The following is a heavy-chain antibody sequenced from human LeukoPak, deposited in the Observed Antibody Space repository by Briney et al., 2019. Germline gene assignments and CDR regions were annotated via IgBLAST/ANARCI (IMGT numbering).Heavy chain of an antibody. D-gene: IGHD1-26*01. Sequence: ASVKVSCKASGGTFSSYAISWVRQAPGQGLEWMGGIIPIFGTAIYAQKFQGRVTITADESTSTAYTELSSLRSEDTAVYYCASSVGATRRYDYWGQGTLVTVSS. CDR1: GGTFSSYA. J-gene: IGHJ4*02. CDR2: IIPIFGTA. V-gene: IGHV1-69*13. CDR3: ASSVGATRRYDY.